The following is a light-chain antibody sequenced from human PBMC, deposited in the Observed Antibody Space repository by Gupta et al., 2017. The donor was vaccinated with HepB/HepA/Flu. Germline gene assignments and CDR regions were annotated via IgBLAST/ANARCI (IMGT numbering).Light chain of an antibody. V-gene: IGKV3-20*01. Sequence: EIVLTQSPGTLSLSPGARATLSCRASQGVDGTFLAWYQQRPGQAPRVLIYGASSRATGIPDRFSGSGSGTDFTLTVSRLEPEDFAVYYCQLYGTSGTFGQGTKVEIK. CDR2: GAS. CDR3: QLYGTSGT. J-gene: IGKJ1*01. CDR1: QGVDGTF.